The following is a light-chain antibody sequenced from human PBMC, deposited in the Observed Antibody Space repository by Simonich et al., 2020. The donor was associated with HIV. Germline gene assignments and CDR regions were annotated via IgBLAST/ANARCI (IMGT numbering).Light chain of an antibody. J-gene: IGKJ4*01. V-gene: IGKV3-11*01. CDR1: QSVYSY. Sequence: EIVLTQSPATLSLSPGERAPLSCRASQSVYSYLAWYQQKPGQAPRLLIYDASNRATGIPARFSGSGSGTDFTLTISSLEPEDFAVYYCQQRYSWPPLTFGGGTNVEI. CDR2: DAS. CDR3: QQRYSWPPLT.